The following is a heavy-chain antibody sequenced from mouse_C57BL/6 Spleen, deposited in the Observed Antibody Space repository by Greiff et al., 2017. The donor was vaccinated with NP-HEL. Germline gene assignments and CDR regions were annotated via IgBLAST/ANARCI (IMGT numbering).Heavy chain of an antibody. CDR2: IYPRSGNT. J-gene: IGHJ4*01. D-gene: IGHD2-4*01. CDR3: ARLYDYDGRGYAMDY. Sequence: LQQSGAELARPGASVKLSCKASGYTFTSYGISWVKQRTGQGLEWIGEIYPRSGNTYYTEKFKGKATLTADKSSSTAYMELRSLTSEDSAVYFCARLYDYDGRGYAMDYWGQGTSVTVAS. V-gene: IGHV1-81*01. CDR1: GYTFTSYG.